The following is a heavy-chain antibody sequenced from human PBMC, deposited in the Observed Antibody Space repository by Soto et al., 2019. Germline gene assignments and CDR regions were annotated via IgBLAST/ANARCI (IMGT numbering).Heavy chain of an antibody. CDR1: GSSVSSNNYY. CDR3: ARGGRLDTAMACDY. Sequence: PSETLSLTCTVSGSSVSSNNYYWAFIRQPPGKGLEWIGSVYNSGSTYYNPSLKSRVTISVDTSKNQFSLKLSSVTAADTAVYYCARGGRLDTAMACDYWGQGTLVTVSS. V-gene: IGHV4-39*07. CDR2: VYNSGST. J-gene: IGHJ4*02. D-gene: IGHD5-18*01.